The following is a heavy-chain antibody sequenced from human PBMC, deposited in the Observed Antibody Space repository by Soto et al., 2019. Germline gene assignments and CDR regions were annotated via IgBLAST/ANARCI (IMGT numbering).Heavy chain of an antibody. J-gene: IGHJ3*02. Sequence: GPSVKVSCKASGYTFTSYGISWVRQAPGQGLEWMGWISAYNGNTNYAQKLQGRVTMTTDTSTSTAYMELRSLRSDDTAVYYCARVGRITIFGVVMGAFDIWGQGTMVTVSS. V-gene: IGHV1-18*01. D-gene: IGHD3-3*01. CDR3: ARVGRITIFGVVMGAFDI. CDR2: ISAYNGNT. CDR1: GYTFTSYG.